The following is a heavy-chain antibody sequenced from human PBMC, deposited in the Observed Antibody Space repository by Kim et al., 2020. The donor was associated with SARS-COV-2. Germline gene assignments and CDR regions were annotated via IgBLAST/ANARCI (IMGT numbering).Heavy chain of an antibody. CDR3: ARDSSGHYYYGMDV. V-gene: IGHV3-21*01. CDR2: LIGTSTYI. D-gene: IGHD3-3*01. J-gene: IGHJ6*02. Sequence: GGSLRLSCAASGFSFSTYSMNWVRQAPGKGLEWVSSLIGTSTYIYYADSVRGRFTISRDNAKNSLYLQMNNLRVEDTAIYYCARDSSGHYYYGMDVWGQGTTVTVSS. CDR1: GFSFSTYS.